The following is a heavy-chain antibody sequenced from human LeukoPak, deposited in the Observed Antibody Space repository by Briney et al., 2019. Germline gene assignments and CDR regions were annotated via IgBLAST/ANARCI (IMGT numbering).Heavy chain of an antibody. CDR2: IIPIFGTA. Sequence: GASVKLSCKASGGTFSSYAISWVRHAPGQGLEWMGGIIPIFGTANYAQKFQGRVTITTDESTSTAYMELSSLRSEDTAVYYCASQRGPVIYSGSPGAFDIWGQGTMVTVSS. CDR3: ASQRGPVIYSGSPGAFDI. J-gene: IGHJ3*02. V-gene: IGHV1-69*05. D-gene: IGHD1-26*01. CDR1: GGTFSSYA.